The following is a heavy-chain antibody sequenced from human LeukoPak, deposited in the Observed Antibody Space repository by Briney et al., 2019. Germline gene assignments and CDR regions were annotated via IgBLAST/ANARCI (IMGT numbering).Heavy chain of an antibody. CDR1: GFTLSTYS. D-gene: IGHD3-22*01. J-gene: IGHJ3*02. Sequence: GGSLRLSCAASGFTLSTYSMNWVRQAPGKGLEWVSSITTTGSNMYYADSVKGRFTISRDNSKNTLYLQMSSLRVEDTAVYYCARNDRGAFDIWGQGTMVTVSS. CDR2: ITTTGSNM. CDR3: ARNDRGAFDI. V-gene: IGHV3-21*04.